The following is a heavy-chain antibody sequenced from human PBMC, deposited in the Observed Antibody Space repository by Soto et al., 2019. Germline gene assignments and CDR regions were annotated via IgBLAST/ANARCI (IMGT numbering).Heavy chain of an antibody. V-gene: IGHV5-51*01. D-gene: IGHD3-16*01. CDR3: VRRFGTGRQANFDY. Sequence: EVQLVQSGAEVKKPGESLRISCQGSGYGFASYWIAWVRQMPGKGQEWMGIIFPGTSETRYSPSFQGQVTISADKSISTAYLHWSSLKASDNAMYFCVRRFGTGRQANFDYWGQGTLVTVSS. J-gene: IGHJ4*02. CDR2: IFPGTSET. CDR1: GYGFASYW.